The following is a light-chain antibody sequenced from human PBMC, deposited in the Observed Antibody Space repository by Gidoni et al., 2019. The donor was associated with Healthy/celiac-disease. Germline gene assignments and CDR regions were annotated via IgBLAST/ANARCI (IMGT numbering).Light chain of an antibody. CDR3: MQGTHWLWT. CDR1: QSLVHSDGNTY. J-gene: IGKJ1*01. Sequence: DVVMTPSPLSLPVTLGQPASISCRSSQSLVHSDGNTYLNWFQQRPGQSPRRLIYKVSNRDSGVPDRFSGSGSGTDFTLKISRVEAEDVGVYYCMQGTHWLWTFGQGTKVEIK. V-gene: IGKV2-30*02. CDR2: KVS.